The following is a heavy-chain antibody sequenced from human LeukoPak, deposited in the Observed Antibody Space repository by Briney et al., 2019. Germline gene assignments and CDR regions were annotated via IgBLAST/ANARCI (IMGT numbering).Heavy chain of an antibody. CDR1: GGSLSNSDSF. Sequence: KSSETLSLTCTVSGGSLSNSDSFWSWIRQPPGKGLEWIGYIYDSGNIYYNPSRMSRVTMSVDTSKTQFSLQLSSVTAADTAVYYCARAPDYDSSGDAFDIWGQGTMVTVSS. CDR2: IYDSGNI. CDR3: ARAPDYDSSGDAFDI. V-gene: IGHV4-30-4*01. D-gene: IGHD3-22*01. J-gene: IGHJ3*02.